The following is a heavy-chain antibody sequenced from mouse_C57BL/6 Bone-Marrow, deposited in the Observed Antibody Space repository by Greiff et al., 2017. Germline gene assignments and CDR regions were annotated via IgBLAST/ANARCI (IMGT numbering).Heavy chain of an antibody. J-gene: IGHJ4*01. D-gene: IGHD2-5*01. CDR1: GFTFSDFY. CDR3: ARDAGHYSNSYAMDY. V-gene: IGHV7-1*01. Sequence: EVKVEESGGGLVQSGRSLRLSCATSGFTFSDFYMEWVRQAPGKGLEWIAASRNKANDYTTEYSASVKGRFIVSRDTSQSILYLQMNALRAEDTAIYYCARDAGHYSNSYAMDYWGQGTSVTVSS. CDR2: SRNKANDYTT.